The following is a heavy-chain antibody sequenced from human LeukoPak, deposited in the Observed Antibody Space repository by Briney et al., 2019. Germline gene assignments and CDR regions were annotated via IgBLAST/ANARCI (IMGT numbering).Heavy chain of an antibody. V-gene: IGHV3-30*18. D-gene: IGHD6-19*01. CDR2: ISYDGSNK. J-gene: IGHJ4*02. CDR1: GFTFSSYE. Sequence: GGSLRLSCAASGFTFSSYEMNWVRQAPGKGLEWVAVISYDGSNKYYADSVKGRFTISRDNSKNTLYLQMNSLRAEDTAVYYCAKEDRAVAGSFDYWGQGTLVTVSS. CDR3: AKEDRAVAGSFDY.